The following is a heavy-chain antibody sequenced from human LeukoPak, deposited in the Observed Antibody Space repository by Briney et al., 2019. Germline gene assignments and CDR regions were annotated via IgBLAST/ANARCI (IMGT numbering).Heavy chain of an antibody. CDR2: IRTSGGST. CDR3: AKERSGGWPFDY. Sequence: PGGSLRLSCAASGFTFSTYAMSWVRQAPGKGLEWVSGIRTSGGSTYFADSVRGRFTISRDNSKNTLYLQMNSLRAEDTAVYYCAKERSGGWPFDYWGHGTLVTVSS. D-gene: IGHD6-19*01. J-gene: IGHJ4*01. V-gene: IGHV3-23*01. CDR1: GFTFSTYA.